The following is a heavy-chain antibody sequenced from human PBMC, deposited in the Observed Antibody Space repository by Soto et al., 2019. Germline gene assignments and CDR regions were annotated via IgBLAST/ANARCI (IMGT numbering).Heavy chain of an antibody. CDR3: ARGGRIAAAGGNDY. Sequence: GSLRLSCAASGFTFSSYDMHWVRQAPGKGLEWVAVIWYDGSNKYYADSVKGRFTISRDNSKNTLYLQMNSLRAEDTAVYYCARGGRIAAAGGNDYWGQGTLVTVAS. CDR2: IWYDGSNK. J-gene: IGHJ4*02. V-gene: IGHV3-33*01. D-gene: IGHD6-13*01. CDR1: GFTFSSYD.